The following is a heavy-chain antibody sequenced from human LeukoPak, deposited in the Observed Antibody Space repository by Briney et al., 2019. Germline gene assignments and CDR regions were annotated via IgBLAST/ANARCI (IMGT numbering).Heavy chain of an antibody. CDR2: IYPGDSDT. V-gene: IGHV5-51*01. D-gene: IGHD3-22*01. J-gene: IGHJ6*03. CDR1: GYSFTSYW. CDR3: ARQFEEGSGYYYFDYYYYMDV. Sequence: GESLKISCKGSGYSFTSYWIGWVRQMPGKGLEWMGIIYPGDSDTRYSPSFQGQVTISADKSISTAYLQWSSLKASDTAMYYCARQFEEGSGYYYFDYYYYMDVWGKGTTVTISS.